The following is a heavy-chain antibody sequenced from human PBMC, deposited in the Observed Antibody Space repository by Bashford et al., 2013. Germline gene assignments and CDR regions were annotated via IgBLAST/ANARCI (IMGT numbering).Heavy chain of an antibody. CDR3: ARVETGSIAAAGPYYYGMDV. J-gene: IGHJ6*02. V-gene: IGHV4-31*03. Sequence: SETLSLTCTVSGGSISSGGYYWSWIRQHPGKGLEWIGYIYYSGSTYYNPSLKSRVTISVDTSKNQFSLKLSSVTAADTAVYYCARVETGSIAAAGPYYYGMDVWGQGTTVTVSS. CDR1: GGSISSGGYY. D-gene: IGHD6-13*01. CDR2: IYYSGST.